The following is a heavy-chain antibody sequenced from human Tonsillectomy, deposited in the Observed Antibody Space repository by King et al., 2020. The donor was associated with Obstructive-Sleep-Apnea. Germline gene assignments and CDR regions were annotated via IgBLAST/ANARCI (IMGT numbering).Heavy chain of an antibody. D-gene: IGHD6-13*01. CDR2: IYYTGST. Sequence: VRLQESGPGLVQPSENLSLTCTVSGGAISSYYWSWIRQSPGKGLEWIGYIYYTGSTNYNPSLYRRITISVDTSKNQFSLKVRSVTAADTAVYYCVGASAGSRDAFDIWGQGTLVTVSS. CDR1: GGAISSYY. J-gene: IGHJ3*02. CDR3: VGASAGSRDAFDI. V-gene: IGHV4-59*01.